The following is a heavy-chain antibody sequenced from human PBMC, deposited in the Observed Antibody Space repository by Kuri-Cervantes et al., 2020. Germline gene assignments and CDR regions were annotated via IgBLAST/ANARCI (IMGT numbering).Heavy chain of an antibody. CDR2: IRSKAYGGST. CDR3: TSHNTVTTQTNRNFDY. Sequence: GESLKISCTVSGFTFGDYAMSWVRQAPGKGLEWVGFIRSKAYGGSTEYAASVKGRFTISGHGSKSIVYLQMHSLKIEDTAVYYCTSHNTVTTQTNRNFDYWGQGTLVTVSS. J-gene: IGHJ4*02. V-gene: IGHV3-49*04. D-gene: IGHD4-17*01. CDR1: GFTFGDYA.